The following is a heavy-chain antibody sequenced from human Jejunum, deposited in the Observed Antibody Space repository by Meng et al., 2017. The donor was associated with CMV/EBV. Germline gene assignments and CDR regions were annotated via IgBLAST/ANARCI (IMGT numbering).Heavy chain of an antibody. CDR1: GYSISSAYY. CDR2: IFDSGST. J-gene: IGHJ4*02. V-gene: IGHV4-38-2*01. Sequence: SGYSISSAYYWGWIRQPAGKELEWIGNIFDSGSTYYTPSLKSRVTISVDTSKNQFSLKLGSVTAADTAIYYCAGSSWYGENYFDYWGQGTLVTVSS. D-gene: IGHD6-13*01. CDR3: AGSSWYGENYFDY.